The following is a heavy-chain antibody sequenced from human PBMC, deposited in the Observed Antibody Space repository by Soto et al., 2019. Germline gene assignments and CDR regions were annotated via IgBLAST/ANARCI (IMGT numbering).Heavy chain of an antibody. V-gene: IGHV3-23*01. CDR3: ARDVVVVAATQINPYFDY. D-gene: IGHD2-15*01. CDR2: ISGSGGST. Sequence: PGGSLRLSCAASGFTFSSYAMSWVRQAPGKGLEWVSAISGSGGSTYYADSVKGRFTISRDNSKNTLYLQMNSLRAEDTAVYYCARDVVVVAATQINPYFDYWGPGTLVTVSS. J-gene: IGHJ4*02. CDR1: GFTFSSYA.